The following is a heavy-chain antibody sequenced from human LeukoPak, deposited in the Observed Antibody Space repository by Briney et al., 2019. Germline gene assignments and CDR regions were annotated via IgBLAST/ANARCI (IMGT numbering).Heavy chain of an antibody. Sequence: SETLSLTCTVSGGSISSSSYYWGWIRQPPGKGLEWIGSIYYSGSTYYSPSLKSRVTISVDTSKNQFSLKLSSVTAADTAVYYCARVSGMVTALDYWGQGTLVTVSS. CDR1: GGSISSSSYY. J-gene: IGHJ4*02. CDR3: ARVSGMVTALDY. V-gene: IGHV4-39*07. CDR2: IYYSGST. D-gene: IGHD2-21*02.